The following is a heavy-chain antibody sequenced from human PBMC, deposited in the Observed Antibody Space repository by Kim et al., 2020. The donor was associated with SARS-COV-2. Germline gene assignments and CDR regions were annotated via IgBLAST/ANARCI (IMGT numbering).Heavy chain of an antibody. Sequence: DSVKGRFTIARDNSKNTLYLQMNSLRAEDTAVYYCAKARAYYDSSGYLDYWGQGTLVTVSS. J-gene: IGHJ4*02. V-gene: IGHV3-30*02. D-gene: IGHD3-22*01. CDR3: AKARAYYDSSGYLDY.